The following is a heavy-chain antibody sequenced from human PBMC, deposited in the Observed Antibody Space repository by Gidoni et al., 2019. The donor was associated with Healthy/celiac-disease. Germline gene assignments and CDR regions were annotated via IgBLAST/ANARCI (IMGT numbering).Heavy chain of an antibody. D-gene: IGHD3-3*01. Sequence: QVQLVQSGAEVKKPGASVKVSCKASGYTFPGYYMHWVRQAPGQGLEWMGWINPNSGGTNYAQKFQGWVTMTRDTSISTAYMELSRLRSDDTAVYYCARDYYDFWSGSPHNWFDPWGQGTLVTVSS. CDR3: ARDYYDFWSGSPHNWFDP. CDR1: GYTFPGYY. CDR2: INPNSGGT. J-gene: IGHJ5*02. V-gene: IGHV1-2*04.